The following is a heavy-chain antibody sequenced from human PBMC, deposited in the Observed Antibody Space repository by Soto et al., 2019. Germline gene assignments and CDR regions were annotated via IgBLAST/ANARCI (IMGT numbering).Heavy chain of an antibody. V-gene: IGHV5-51*01. CDR2: IYPGDSDT. D-gene: IGHD6-19*01. J-gene: IGHJ4*02. CDR3: ARLLRDTYASIAVAGPYYFDY. CDR1: GYIFTSYW. Sequence: GESLKISCNGSGYIFTSYWIGCVRQMPGKGLEWMGIIYPGDSDTRYSPSFQGQVTISADKSISTAYLQWSSLKASDTAMYYCARLLRDTYASIAVAGPYYFDYWGQGTLVTVSS.